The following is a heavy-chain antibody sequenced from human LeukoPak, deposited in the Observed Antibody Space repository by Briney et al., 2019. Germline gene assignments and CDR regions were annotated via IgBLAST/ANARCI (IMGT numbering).Heavy chain of an antibody. Sequence: ASVKVSCKASGYTFTGYYMHWVRQAPGQGLEWMGWINPNSGGTNYAQKFQGRVTMTRDTSISTAYMELSRLRSDDTAVYYCARVPHYYDFWSGYLPHSANYGMDVWGQGTTVTVSS. D-gene: IGHD3-3*01. V-gene: IGHV1-2*02. CDR2: INPNSGGT. CDR1: GYTFTGYY. J-gene: IGHJ6*02. CDR3: ARVPHYYDFWSGYLPHSANYGMDV.